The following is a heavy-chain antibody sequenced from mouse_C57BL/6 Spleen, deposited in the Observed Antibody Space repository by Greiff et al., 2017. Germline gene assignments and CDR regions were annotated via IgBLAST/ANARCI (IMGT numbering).Heavy chain of an antibody. D-gene: IGHD3-3*01. CDR1: GYSITSGYY. CDR3: AREGGTWNY. J-gene: IGHJ2*01. V-gene: IGHV3-6*01. Sequence: EVKLMESGPGLVKPSQSLSLTCSVTGYSITSGYYWNWIRQFPGNKLEWMGYISYDGSNNYNPSLKNRISITRDTSKNQFFLKLNSVTTEDTATYYCAREGGTWNYWGQGTTLTVSS. CDR2: ISYDGSN.